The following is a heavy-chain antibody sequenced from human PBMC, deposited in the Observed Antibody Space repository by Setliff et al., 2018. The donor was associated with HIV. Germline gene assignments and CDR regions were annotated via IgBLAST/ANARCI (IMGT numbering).Heavy chain of an antibody. CDR2: IKGDGSKT. J-gene: IGHJ6*03. V-gene: IGHV3-7*03. D-gene: IGHD2-21*01. CDR1: GFTFGSYW. CDR3: AKGPEQVIRYYYYFMDV. Sequence: GGSLRLSCAASGFTFGSYWMSWVRQAPGQGLEYVAHIKGDGSKTKYVDSVRGRFTISRDNAKKSLYLQMNSLRAEDTAVYYCAKGPEQVIRYYYYFMDVWGKGTAVTVSS.